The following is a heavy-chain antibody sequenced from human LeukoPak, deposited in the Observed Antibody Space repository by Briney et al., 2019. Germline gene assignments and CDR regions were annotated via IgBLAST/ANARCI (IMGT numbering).Heavy chain of an antibody. J-gene: IGHJ4*02. CDR1: GYSISSGYH. V-gene: IGHV4-38-2*02. Sequence: SETLSLTCTVSGYSISSGYHWGWIRQPPGKGLEWIGSIYHSGSTYYNPSLKSRVTISVDTSKNQFSLKLSSVTAADTAVYYCARHEYYYDSSGYPDYWGQGTLVTVSS. CDR2: IYHSGST. D-gene: IGHD3-22*01. CDR3: ARHEYYYDSSGYPDY.